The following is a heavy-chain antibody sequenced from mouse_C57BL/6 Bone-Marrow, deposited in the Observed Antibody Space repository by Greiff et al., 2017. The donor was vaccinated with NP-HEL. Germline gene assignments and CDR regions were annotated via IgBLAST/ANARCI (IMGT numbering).Heavy chain of an antibody. CDR2: ISSGGSYT. D-gene: IGHD2-4*01. V-gene: IGHV5-6*01. Sequence: EVQLVESGGDLVKPGGSLKLSCAASGFTFSSYGMSWVRQTPDKRLEWVATISSGGSYTYYPDRVKGRFTISRDNAKNTLYLQMSSLKSEDTAMYDCASPYDYDVAWFAYWGQGTLVTVSA. J-gene: IGHJ3*01. CDR1: GFTFSSYG. CDR3: ASPYDYDVAWFAY.